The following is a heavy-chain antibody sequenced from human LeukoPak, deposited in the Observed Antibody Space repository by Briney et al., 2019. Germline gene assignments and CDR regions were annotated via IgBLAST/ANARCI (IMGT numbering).Heavy chain of an antibody. Sequence: GKSLRLSCAASGFTFSGFGMHWVRQAPGKGLEWVAVIWYDGSNKYYADSVKGRFTISRDNPKNTLYVQMNSLGAEDTAVYYCARGRGADYGGNSGYFDYWGQGTLVTVSS. CDR2: IWYDGSNK. J-gene: IGHJ4*02. V-gene: IGHV3-33*01. CDR3: ARGRGADYGGNSGYFDY. CDR1: GFTFSGFG. D-gene: IGHD4-23*01.